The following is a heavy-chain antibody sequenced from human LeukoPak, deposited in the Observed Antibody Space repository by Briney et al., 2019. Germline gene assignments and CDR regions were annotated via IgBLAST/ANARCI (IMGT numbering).Heavy chain of an antibody. CDR3: ARDHCSSTSCYIGY. CDR2: ISSSGSTI. CDR1: GFTFSDYY. D-gene: IGHD2-2*02. Sequence: GGSLRLSCAAFGFTFSDYYMSWIRQAPGKGLEWVSYISSSGSTIYYADSVKGRFTISRDNAKNSLYLQMNSLRAEDTAVYYCARDHCSSTSCYIGYWGQGTLVTVSS. V-gene: IGHV3-11*01. J-gene: IGHJ4*02.